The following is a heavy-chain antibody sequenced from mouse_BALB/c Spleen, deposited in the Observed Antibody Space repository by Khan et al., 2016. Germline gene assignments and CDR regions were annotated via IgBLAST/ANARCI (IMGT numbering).Heavy chain of an antibody. V-gene: IGHV1S137*01. CDR3: SSGGDDY. Sequence: QVQLQQPGAELVRPGVSVKISCKGSGYTFTDYAMHWVKQSHAKSLEWIGVISTYYGDASYNQKFKGKATMTVDKSSSTAYMELARLTSEDSAIYYCSSGGDDYWGQGTTLTVSS. J-gene: IGHJ2*01. CDR1: GYTFTDYA. CDR2: ISTYYGDA.